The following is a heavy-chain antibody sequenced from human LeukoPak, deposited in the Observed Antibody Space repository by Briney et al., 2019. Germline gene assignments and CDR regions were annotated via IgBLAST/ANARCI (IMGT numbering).Heavy chain of an antibody. D-gene: IGHD2/OR15-2a*01. V-gene: IGHV3-30-3*01. J-gene: IGHJ4*02. CDR3: AREPSPNIPGYYFDY. Sequence: GRSLRLSCAASGFTFSSYAMHWVRQPPGKGLEWVAVISYDGSNEYYADSVKGRFTISRDNSKNTLYLQMNRLRAEDTAMYYCAREPSPNIPGYYFDYWGQGTLVTVSS. CDR2: ISYDGSNE. CDR1: GFTFSSYA.